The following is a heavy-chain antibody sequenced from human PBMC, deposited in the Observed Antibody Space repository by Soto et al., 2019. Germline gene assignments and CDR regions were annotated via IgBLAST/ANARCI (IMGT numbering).Heavy chain of an antibody. CDR3: ARDALYVWGSYRLKYH. CDR2: INAGNGNT. CDR1: GYTFTSYA. D-gene: IGHD3-16*02. V-gene: IGHV1-3*01. Sequence: QVQLVQSGAEVKKPGASVKVSCKASGYTFTSYAMHWVRQAPGQRLRWMGWINAGNGNTKYSQKFQGRVTITRDTSASTAYMELSSLRSEDTAVYYCARDALYVWGSYRLKYHWRHGTLVTVSS. J-gene: IGHJ5*02.